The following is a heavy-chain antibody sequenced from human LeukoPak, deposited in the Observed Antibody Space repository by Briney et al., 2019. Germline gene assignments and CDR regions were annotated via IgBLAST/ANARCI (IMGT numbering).Heavy chain of an antibody. J-gene: IGHJ3*02. CDR2: IKQTGSAK. CDR3: AREDGARRGFDI. Sequence: GGSLRLSCAASGFTFSSYWMSWVRQAPGKGLEWVANIKQTGSAKYYVDSVRGRFTISRDDARSSLYLQMNSLRAEDTGVYYCAREDGARRGFDIWGQGTMVTVSS. V-gene: IGHV3-7*01. D-gene: IGHD4-17*01. CDR1: GFTFSSYW.